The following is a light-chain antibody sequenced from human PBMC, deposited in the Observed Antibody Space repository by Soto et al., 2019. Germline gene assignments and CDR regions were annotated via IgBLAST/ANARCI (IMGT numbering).Light chain of an antibody. CDR3: TSYTSISLYV. J-gene: IGLJ1*01. Sequence: QSVLTQPASVSGSPGQSITISCTGTSSDVGGYNYVSWYQQHPGKAPKLMIYEVSNRPSGVSNRFSGSKSGNTASLTISGLKAVDEADHYCTSYTSISLYVFGTGTKVTV. CDR1: SSDVGGYNY. V-gene: IGLV2-14*01. CDR2: EVS.